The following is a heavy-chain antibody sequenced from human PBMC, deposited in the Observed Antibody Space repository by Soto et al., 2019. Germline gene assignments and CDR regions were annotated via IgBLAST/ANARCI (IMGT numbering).Heavy chain of an antibody. CDR1: GGSISSSSYY. Sequence: SETLFLTCTVSGGSISSSSYYWGWIRQPPGKGLEWIGSIYYSGSTYYNPSLKSRVTISVDTSKNQFSLKLSSVTAADTAVYYCAREHQYYYYYGMDVWGQGTTVTVSS. CDR2: IYYSGST. J-gene: IGHJ6*02. V-gene: IGHV4-39*02. CDR3: AREHQYYYYYGMDV.